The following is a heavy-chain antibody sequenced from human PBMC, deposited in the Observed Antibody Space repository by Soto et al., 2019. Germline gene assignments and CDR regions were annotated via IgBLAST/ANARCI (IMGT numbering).Heavy chain of an antibody. D-gene: IGHD4-17*01. CDR2: ISAYNGNT. J-gene: IGHJ5*02. CDR3: ARDSWENDYGDYFGDPKNNWFDP. V-gene: IGHV1-18*01. CDR1: GYTFTSYG. Sequence: QVQLVQSGAEVKKSGASVKVSCKASGYTFTSYGISWVRQAPGQGLEWMGWISAYNGNTNYAQKLQGRVTMTTDTSTSTAYMELRSLSSDDTAVYYCARDSWENDYGDYFGDPKNNWFDPWGQGTLVTVSS.